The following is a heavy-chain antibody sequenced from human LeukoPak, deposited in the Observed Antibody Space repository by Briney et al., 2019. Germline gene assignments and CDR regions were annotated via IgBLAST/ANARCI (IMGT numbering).Heavy chain of an antibody. CDR2: INPNNGGT. CDR3: ASQQVVPL. CDR1: GYIFTVYF. V-gene: IGHV1-2*02. D-gene: IGHD2-15*01. Sequence: GASVKVSCKAPGYIFTVYFIHWVRQAPGQGLEWMGWINPNNGGTNYAQKFQGRVTMARDTSISTAYMELSSLTIDDTAVYYCASQQVVPLWGQGTLVTVSS. J-gene: IGHJ4*02.